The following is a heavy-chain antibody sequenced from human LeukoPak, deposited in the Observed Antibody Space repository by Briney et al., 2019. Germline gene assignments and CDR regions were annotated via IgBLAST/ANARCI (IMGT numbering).Heavy chain of an antibody. J-gene: IGHJ4*02. D-gene: IGHD5-12*01. Sequence: ASVKVSCKASGYTFTSYGISWVRQAPGQGLEWMGWISTYNGNTNYAQKLQGRVTMTTDTSTSTAYMELRSLRSDDTAVYYCAREDIVAMTNDYWGQGTLVTVSS. CDR2: ISTYNGNT. V-gene: IGHV1-18*01. CDR1: GYTFTSYG. CDR3: AREDIVAMTNDY.